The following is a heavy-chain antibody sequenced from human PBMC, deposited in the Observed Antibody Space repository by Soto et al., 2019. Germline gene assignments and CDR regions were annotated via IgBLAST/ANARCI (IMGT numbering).Heavy chain of an antibody. CDR3: AREGLVPAASNIAYNWFDP. J-gene: IGHJ5*02. CDR2: INPSGGST. V-gene: IGHV1-46*03. Sequence: ASVKVSCKASGYTFTSYYMHWVRQAPGQGLEWMGIINPSGGSTSYAQKFQGRVTMTRDTSTSTVYMELSSLRSEDTAVYYCAREGLVPAASNIAYNWFDPWGQGTLVTVSS. D-gene: IGHD2-2*01. CDR1: GYTFTSYY.